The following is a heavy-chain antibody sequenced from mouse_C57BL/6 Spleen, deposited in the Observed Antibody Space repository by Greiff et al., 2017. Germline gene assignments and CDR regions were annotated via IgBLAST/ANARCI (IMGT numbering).Heavy chain of an antibody. Sequence: VKLQQSGAELVRPGASVKLSCKASGYTFTDYYINWVKQRPGQGLEWIARIYPGSGNTYYNEKFKGKATLTAEKSSSTAYMQLSSLTSEDSAVYFCARYGSSYDYAMDYWGQGTSVTVSS. CDR1: GYTFTDYY. J-gene: IGHJ4*01. D-gene: IGHD1-1*01. V-gene: IGHV1-76*01. CDR3: ARYGSSYDYAMDY. CDR2: IYPGSGNT.